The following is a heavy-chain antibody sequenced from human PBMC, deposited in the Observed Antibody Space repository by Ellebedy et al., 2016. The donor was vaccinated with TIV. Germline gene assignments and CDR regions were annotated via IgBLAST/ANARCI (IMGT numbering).Heavy chain of an antibody. J-gene: IGHJ4*02. CDR3: VREVFHAGSFDY. Sequence: GESLKISCAASGFTFSPYSMNWVRQAPGKGLEWLSYISGSTTTIYYAASVRGRFTISRDNAKNSLYLQMDSLRDEDTAVYYCVREVFHAGSFDYWGQGTLVTVS. D-gene: IGHD2/OR15-2a*01. V-gene: IGHV3-48*02. CDR1: GFTFSPYS. CDR2: ISGSTTTI.